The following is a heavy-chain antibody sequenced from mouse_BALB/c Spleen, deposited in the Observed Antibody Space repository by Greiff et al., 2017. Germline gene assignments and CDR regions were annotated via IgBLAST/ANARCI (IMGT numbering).Heavy chain of an antibody. J-gene: IGHJ3*01. Sequence: EVKLQESGGGLVQPGGSLKLSCAASGFDFSRYWMSWVRQAPGKGLEWIGEINPDSSTINYTPSLKDKFIISRDNAKNTLYLQMSKVRSEDTALYYCARHNYDWFAYWGQGTLVTVSA. CDR1: GFDFSRYW. CDR2: INPDSSTI. D-gene: IGHD2-4*01. V-gene: IGHV4-1*02. CDR3: ARHNYDWFAY.